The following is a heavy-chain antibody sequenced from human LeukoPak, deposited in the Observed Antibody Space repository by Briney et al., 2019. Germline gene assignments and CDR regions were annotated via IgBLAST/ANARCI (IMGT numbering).Heavy chain of an antibody. V-gene: IGHV3-53*01. Sequence: PGGSLRLSCAASGFTVSSNYMSWVRQAPGKGLEWVSVIYSGGSTYYADSVKGRFTISRDNSKNTLYLQMNSLRAEDTAVYYCASNGFGELLGYFDYWGQGTLVTVSS. CDR1: GFTVSSNY. D-gene: IGHD3-10*01. CDR2: IYSGGST. J-gene: IGHJ4*02. CDR3: ASNGFGELLGYFDY.